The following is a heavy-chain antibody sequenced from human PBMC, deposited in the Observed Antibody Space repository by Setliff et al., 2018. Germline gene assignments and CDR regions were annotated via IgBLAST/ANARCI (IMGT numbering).Heavy chain of an antibody. D-gene: IGHD3-10*01. CDR3: ARDRSTVIRGVTSFFYFYMDV. CDR1: GGSIGPHY. CDR2: IFYSDTA. V-gene: IGHV4-59*11. J-gene: IGHJ6*03. Sequence: LSLTCTVSGGSIGPHYWSWIRQAPGKGLEWIGHIFYSDTAKYNPSLESRAAISVDSSKNQFSLKLRSVTAADTAVYYCARDRSTVIRGVTSFFYFYMDVWGGGTTVTVSS.